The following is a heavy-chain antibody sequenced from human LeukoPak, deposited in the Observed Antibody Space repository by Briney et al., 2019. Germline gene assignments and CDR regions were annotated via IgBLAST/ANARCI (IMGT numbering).Heavy chain of an antibody. CDR3: ARPYMSYYYYMDV. D-gene: IGHD1-14*01. Sequence: ASETLSLTCTVSGYSISSGYYWGWIRQPPGKGLEWIGSIYYSGSTYYNPSLKSRVTISVDTSKNQFSLKLSSVTAADTAVYYCARPYMSYYYYMDVWGKGTTVTISS. J-gene: IGHJ6*03. CDR2: IYYSGST. V-gene: IGHV4-38-2*02. CDR1: GYSISSGYY.